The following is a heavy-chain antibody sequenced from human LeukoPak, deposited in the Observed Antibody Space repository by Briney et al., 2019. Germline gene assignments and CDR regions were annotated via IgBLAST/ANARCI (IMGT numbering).Heavy chain of an antibody. CDR1: GFTFSSYG. V-gene: IGHV3-33*01. CDR2: IWYDGSNK. CDR3: ARGGTGYDLFDY. D-gene: IGHD5-12*01. J-gene: IGHJ4*02. Sequence: GGSLRLSCAASGFTFSSYGMHWVRQAPGKGLEWVAVIWYDGSNKYYADSVKGRFTISRDNSKNTLYLQMNSLRAEDTAVYYCARGGTGYDLFDYWGQGTLVTVSS.